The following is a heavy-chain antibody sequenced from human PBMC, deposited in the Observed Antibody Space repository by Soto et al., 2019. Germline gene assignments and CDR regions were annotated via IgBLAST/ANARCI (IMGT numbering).Heavy chain of an antibody. CDR3: ATSLGPTVTMIVYYGMDV. CDR2: IIPIFGTA. CDR1: GGTFSSYA. J-gene: IGHJ6*02. D-gene: IGHD4-17*01. V-gene: IGHV1-69*01. Sequence: QVQLVQSGAEVKKPGSSVKVSCKASGGTFSSYAISWVRQAPGQGLEWMGGIIPIFGTANYAQKFQGRVTITADESTSTAYMELSSLRSEDAAVYYCATSLGPTVTMIVYYGMDVWGQGTTVTVSS.